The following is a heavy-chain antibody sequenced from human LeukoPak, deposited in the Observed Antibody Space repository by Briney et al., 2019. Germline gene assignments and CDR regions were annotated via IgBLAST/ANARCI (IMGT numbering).Heavy chain of an antibody. CDR3: TRDLRMDYYYVDYYYYGMDV. CDR1: GFTLNTYW. D-gene: IGHD3-10*02. Sequence: PGGSLRLSCAASGFTLNTYWMNWVRQAPGKGLVWVSRINSDGSSLTYADSVKGRFTVSRDNAKNTLYLQMNNLRAEDTAVYYCTRDLRMDYYYVDYYYYGMDVWGQGTTVTVSS. CDR2: INSDGSSL. J-gene: IGHJ6*02. V-gene: IGHV3-74*03.